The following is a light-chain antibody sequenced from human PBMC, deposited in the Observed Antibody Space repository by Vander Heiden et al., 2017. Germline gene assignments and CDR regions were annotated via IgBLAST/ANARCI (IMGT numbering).Light chain of an antibody. CDR3: RQSVQTPRT. CDR1: QSLLHSNGYNY. CDR2: LGS. V-gene: IGKV2-28*01. Sequence: DIVMTQSPLSLHVTPGEPASIPCRSSQSLLHSNGYNYLDWYLQKPGQSPQLLIYLGSNRASGVPDRFSGSGSGTDFTLKISRVEAEDIGVYYCRQSVQTPRTFGQGTKVEIK. J-gene: IGKJ1*01.